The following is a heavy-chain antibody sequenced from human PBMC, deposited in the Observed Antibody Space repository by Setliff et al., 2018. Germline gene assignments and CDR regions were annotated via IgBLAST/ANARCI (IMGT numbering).Heavy chain of an antibody. CDR2: INTGNGSP. D-gene: IGHD4-17*01. CDR1: GYTFTSYA. J-gene: IGHJ6*02. CDR3: VRGTVIAYGMDV. V-gene: IGHV7-4-1*01. Sequence: ASVKVSCKASGYTFTSYAMNWMRQAPGQGPEWLGWINTGNGSPTYAQGCTGRCVFSLDTSVSSAYLQIFSLKSEDTAVYYCVRGTVIAYGMDVWGQGTTVTVSS.